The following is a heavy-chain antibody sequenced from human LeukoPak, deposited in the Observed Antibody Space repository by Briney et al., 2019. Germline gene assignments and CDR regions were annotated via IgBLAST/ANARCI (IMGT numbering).Heavy chain of an antibody. J-gene: IGHJ4*02. V-gene: IGHV3-64*04. D-gene: IGHD5-18*01. CDR2: ISDNGRRT. CDR1: GFTFSSYG. CDR3: AKMGIQLWLLSFDY. Sequence: GGSLRLSCSASGFTFSSYGLHWVRQAPGKGLEYVSGISDNGRRTYYADSVKGRFTISRDNSKNTLYLQMNSLRAEDTAVYYCAKMGIQLWLLSFDYWGQGTLVTVSS.